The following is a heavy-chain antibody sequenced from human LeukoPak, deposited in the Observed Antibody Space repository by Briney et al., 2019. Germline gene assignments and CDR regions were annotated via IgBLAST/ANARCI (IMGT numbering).Heavy chain of an antibody. CDR1: GDSVSGSPAV. D-gene: IGHD3-10*01. CDR3: ARGAVRGGTNFDY. V-gene: IGHV6-1*01. Sequence: SQTLSLTCAISGDSVSGSPAVWNWIRQSPSRGLEWLGRAYYRSKWYIDYAESVKGRITITPDTSKNQFFLQLNSVTPEDTAVYYCARGAVRGGTNFDYWGQGTLVTVSS. CDR2: AYYRSKWYI. J-gene: IGHJ4*02.